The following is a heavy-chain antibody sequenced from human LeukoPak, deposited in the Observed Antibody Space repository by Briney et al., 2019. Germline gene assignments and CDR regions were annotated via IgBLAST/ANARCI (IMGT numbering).Heavy chain of an antibody. CDR3: AKVGHYDFWTDY. D-gene: IGHD3-3*01. CDR1: GGSISSGTYY. J-gene: IGHJ4*02. Sequence: SETLSLTCTVSGGSISSGTYYWSWIRQPAGKGLEWIGRISTGERTNYNPSVKSRVTISVDTSNNQFSLKLSSVTAADTAVYYCAKVGHYDFWTDYWGQGTLVTVSS. CDR2: ISTGERT. V-gene: IGHV4-61*02.